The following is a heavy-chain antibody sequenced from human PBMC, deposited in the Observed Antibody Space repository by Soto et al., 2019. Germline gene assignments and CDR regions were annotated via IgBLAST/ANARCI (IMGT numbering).Heavy chain of an antibody. J-gene: IGHJ4*02. Sequence: SVKVSCKASGGTFSSYAISWVRQAPGQGLEWMGGIIPIFGTANYAQKFQGRVTITADESTSTAYMELSSLRSEDTAVYYCASGSVEMATPFDYWGQGTLVTVSS. CDR3: ASGSVEMATPFDY. V-gene: IGHV1-69*13. CDR2: IIPIFGTA. D-gene: IGHD1-26*01. CDR1: GGTFSSYA.